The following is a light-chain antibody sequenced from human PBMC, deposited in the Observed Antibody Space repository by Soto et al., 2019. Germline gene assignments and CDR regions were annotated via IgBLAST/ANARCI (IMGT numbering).Light chain of an antibody. J-gene: IGKJ3*01. V-gene: IGKV4-1*01. CDR1: QSVLYSSNNKNY. CDR3: HQYYSIPFT. CDR2: WAS. Sequence: IVMTQSPDSLAVSLGERATINCKPSQSVLYSSNNKNYLAWYQRKPGQPPKLLIYWASTRESGVPDRFSGSGSGTDFALTISSLQAEDVALYCCHQYYSIPFTFGPGTKVDIK.